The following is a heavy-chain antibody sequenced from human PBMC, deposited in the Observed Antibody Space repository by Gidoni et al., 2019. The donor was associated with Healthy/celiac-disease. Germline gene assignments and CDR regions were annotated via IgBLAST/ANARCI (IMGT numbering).Heavy chain of an antibody. V-gene: IGHV3-23*01. CDR3: AKYKVEIAAEDSDAFDI. CDR2: ISGSGGST. J-gene: IGHJ3*02. Sequence: EVQLLESGGGLVQPGGSLRLSCAASGFTFSSYAMSWVRQAPGKGLECVSAISGSGGSTYYADSVKGRFTISRDNSKNTLYLQMNSLRAEDTAVYYCAKYKVEIAAEDSDAFDIWGQGTMVTVSS. CDR1: GFTFSSYA. D-gene: IGHD6-13*01.